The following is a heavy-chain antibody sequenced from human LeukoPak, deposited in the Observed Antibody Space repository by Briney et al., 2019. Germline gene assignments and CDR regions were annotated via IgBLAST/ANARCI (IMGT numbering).Heavy chain of an antibody. V-gene: IGHV3-20*04. CDR1: GFTFEDYG. Sequence: GGSLRLSCAASGFTFEDYGMSGVRQAPGKGLEWDYGINWDGGSTGYADSVEGRFTISRDNAKNSLYLQMSSLRAEDTALYYCAREEYYYYYMDVWGKGTTVTVSS. J-gene: IGHJ6*03. CDR3: AREEYYYYYMDV. CDR2: INWDGGST.